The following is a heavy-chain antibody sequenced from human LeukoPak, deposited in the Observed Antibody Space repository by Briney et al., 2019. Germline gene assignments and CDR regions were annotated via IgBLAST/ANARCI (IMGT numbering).Heavy chain of an antibody. J-gene: IGHJ3*02. CDR3: ARAYSGYETDAFDI. D-gene: IGHD5-12*01. Sequence: GGSLRLSCAASGFTFSDYYMNWIRQAPGKGLEWVSSISTSDTTTYYADSVKGRFTISRDNAKNSLYLQMNSLRAEDTAVYYCARAYSGYETDAFDIWGQGTMVTVSS. CDR1: GFTFSDYY. V-gene: IGHV3-11*04. CDR2: ISTSDTTT.